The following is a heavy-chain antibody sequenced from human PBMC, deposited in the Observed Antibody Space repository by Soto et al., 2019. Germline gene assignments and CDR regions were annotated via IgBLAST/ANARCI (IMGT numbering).Heavy chain of an antibody. CDR3: AKGYGVVVGDYLDH. CDR1: GFIFSNYG. Sequence: GGSLRLSCAAAGFIFSNYGMHWVRQAPGKGLEWGAVIWYDGSNKYYADSVKGRFTVSRDNSKNTLFLQMNSLGAEDTAVYYCAKGYGVVVGDYLDHWGQGT. J-gene: IGHJ4*02. D-gene: IGHD2-21*01. CDR2: IWYDGSNK. V-gene: IGHV3-33*06.